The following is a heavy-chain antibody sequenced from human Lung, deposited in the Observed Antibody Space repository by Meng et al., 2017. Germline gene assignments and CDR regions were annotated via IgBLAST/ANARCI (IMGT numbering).Heavy chain of an antibody. V-gene: IGHV3-15*01. CDR2: IKSKPDGETI. Sequence: VHRVGCGGGWYKPGGSLRLSCSASGFTLSKAYMTWVRQVPGKRLEWVGRIKSKPDGETIDYAAPVKGRFTISRDDSKNTVYLQMNSLKTEDTAVYYCSGHIDYWGQGTLVTVSS. CDR1: GFTLSKAY. CDR3: SGHIDY. J-gene: IGHJ4*02. D-gene: IGHD5-12*01.